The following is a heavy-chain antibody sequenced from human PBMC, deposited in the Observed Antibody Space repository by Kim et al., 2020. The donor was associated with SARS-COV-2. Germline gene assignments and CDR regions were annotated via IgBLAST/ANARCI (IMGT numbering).Heavy chain of an antibody. J-gene: IGHJ6*02. V-gene: IGHV4-34*01. Sequence: SETLSLTCAVYGGSFSGYYWSWIRQPPGKGLEWIGEINHSGSTNYNPSLKSRVTISVDTSKNQFSLKLSSVTAADTAVYYCARWVEYSSSSSYYGMDVWGQGTTVTVSS. CDR2: INHSGST. D-gene: IGHD6-6*01. CDR3: ARWVEYSSSSSYYGMDV. CDR1: GGSFSGYY.